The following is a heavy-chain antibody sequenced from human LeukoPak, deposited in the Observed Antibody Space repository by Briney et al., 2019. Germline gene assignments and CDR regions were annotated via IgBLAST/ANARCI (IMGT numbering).Heavy chain of an antibody. V-gene: IGHV5-51*01. CDR3: ARRPAHCGGDCYSWFDP. CDR2: IYPGDSDT. CDR1: GYSFTSYW. J-gene: IGHJ5*02. D-gene: IGHD2-21*02. Sequence: PGESLKISCKGSGYSFTSYWIGWVRQMPGKGLEWMGIIYPGDSDTRYSPSFQGQVTISADKSISTAYLQWSSLKASDTAMYYCARRPAHCGGDCYSWFDPWGQGTLVTVSS.